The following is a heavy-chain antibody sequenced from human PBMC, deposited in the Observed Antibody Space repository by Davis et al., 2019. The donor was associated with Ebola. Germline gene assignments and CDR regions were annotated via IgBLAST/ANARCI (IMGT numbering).Heavy chain of an antibody. CDR1: GFTFSSYA. Sequence: GGSLRLSCAASGFTFSSYAMHWVRHAPGKGLEWVSGISWNSGSIGYADSVKGRFTISRDNAKNSLYLQMNSLRAEDTALYYCAKDQYYYGMDVWGQGTTVTVSS. J-gene: IGHJ6*02. CDR2: ISWNSGSI. V-gene: IGHV3-9*01. CDR3: AKDQYYYGMDV.